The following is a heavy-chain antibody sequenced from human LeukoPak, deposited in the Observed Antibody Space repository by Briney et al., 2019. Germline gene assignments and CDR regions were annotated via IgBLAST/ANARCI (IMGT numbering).Heavy chain of an antibody. J-gene: IGHJ4*02. Sequence: ASVKVSCKASGYTFTSYGISRVRQAPGQGLEWMGWISAYNGNTNYAQKLQGRVTMTTDTSTSTAYMELRSLRSDDTAVYYCARASTIFGVVPQSYWGQGTLVTVSS. CDR1: GYTFTSYG. V-gene: IGHV1-18*01. D-gene: IGHD3-3*01. CDR3: ARASTIFGVVPQSY. CDR2: ISAYNGNT.